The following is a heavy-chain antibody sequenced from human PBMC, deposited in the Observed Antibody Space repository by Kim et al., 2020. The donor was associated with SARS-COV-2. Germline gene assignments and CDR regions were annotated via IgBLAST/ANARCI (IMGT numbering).Heavy chain of an antibody. CDR3: ARGDWYFDL. J-gene: IGHJ2*01. CDR2: INTNTGYP. V-gene: IGHV7-4-1*02. Sequence: ASVKVSCKASGYTFTNYPISWLRQAPGQGLEWMGWINTNTGYPTYAQGFKGRFVFSLDTSVSTTYLQISSLKADDTGLFYCARGDWYFDLWGRGTLVTVSS. CDR1: GYTFTNYP.